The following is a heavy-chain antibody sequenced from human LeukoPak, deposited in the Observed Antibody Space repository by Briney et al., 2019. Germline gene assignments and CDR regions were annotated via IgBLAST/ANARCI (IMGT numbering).Heavy chain of an antibody. CDR1: GGSISSYY. CDR3: ATSRRTTVVTPSSAFDI. J-gene: IGHJ3*02. Sequence: SETLSLTCTVSGGSISSYYWSWIRQPPGKGLEWIGYIYYSGSTNYNPSLESRVTISVDTSKNQFSLKLSSVTAADTAVYYCATSRRTTVVTPSSAFDIWGQGTMVTVSS. V-gene: IGHV4-59*01. D-gene: IGHD4-23*01. CDR2: IYYSGST.